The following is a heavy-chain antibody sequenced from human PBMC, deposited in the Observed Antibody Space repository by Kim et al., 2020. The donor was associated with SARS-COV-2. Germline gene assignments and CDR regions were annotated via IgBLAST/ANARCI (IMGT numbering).Heavy chain of an antibody. CDR2: GGST. D-gene: IGHD1-26*01. V-gene: IGHV3-23*01. Sequence: GGSTYHAHSVKGRFTISRDNTKSTLYLQMNSLRAEDTAVYYCEKGGGSSDYWGQGTLVTVSS. J-gene: IGHJ4*02. CDR3: EKGGGSSDY.